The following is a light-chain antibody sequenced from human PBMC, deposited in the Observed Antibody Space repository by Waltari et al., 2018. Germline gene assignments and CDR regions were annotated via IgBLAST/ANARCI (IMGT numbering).Light chain of an antibody. CDR1: QAINNY. V-gene: IGKV1-9*01. CDR2: AVS. CDR3: QHLNT. Sequence: SVGDSVTITCRASQAINNYLAWYQQKPGKAPALLIYAVSTLRGGVPSRFSGSGSGTEFSLTIRSLQPEDFATYFCQHLNTFGGGTKVEIK. J-gene: IGKJ4*01.